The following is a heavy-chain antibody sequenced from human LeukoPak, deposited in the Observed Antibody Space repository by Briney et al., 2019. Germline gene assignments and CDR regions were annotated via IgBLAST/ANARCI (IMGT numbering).Heavy chain of an antibody. D-gene: IGHD6-13*01. CDR2: IYYRGST. J-gene: IGHJ4*02. CDR1: GGSISSYY. V-gene: IGHV4-59*01. CDR3: ARGIAAAEDY. Sequence: SETLSLTCTVSGGSISSYYWNWIRQPPGKGLEWIGYIYYRGSTNYNPSLKSRVTISVDTSKNQFSLKLSSVTAADTAVYYCARGIAAAEDYWGQGTLVTVSS.